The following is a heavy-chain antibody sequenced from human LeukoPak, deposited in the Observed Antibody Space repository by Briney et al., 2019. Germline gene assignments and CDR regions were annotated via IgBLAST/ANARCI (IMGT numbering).Heavy chain of an antibody. V-gene: IGHV3-23*01. Sequence: PGFALRLSCVLSGFTLPYGMIWVRHAPAKGLECVSYVSATVYTTSYADSVKGRFTISRDNAKNTVFLQMDSLRADDTAVYYCAKGAVGKTESSGYPPHFDYWGQGTLVTVSS. CDR3: AKGAVGKTESSGYPPHFDY. D-gene: IGHD3-22*01. CDR1: GFTLPYG. J-gene: IGHJ4*02. CDR2: VSATVYTT.